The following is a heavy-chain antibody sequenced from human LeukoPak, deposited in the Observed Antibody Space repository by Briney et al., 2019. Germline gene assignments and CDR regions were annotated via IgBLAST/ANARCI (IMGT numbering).Heavy chain of an antibody. D-gene: IGHD6-13*01. J-gene: IGHJ3*02. Sequence: SSETLSLTCTVSGGSISSGGYYWSWIRQPPGKGLEWIGYIYHSGSTYYNPSLKSRVTISVDRSKNQFSLKLSSVTAADTAVYYCARDSSSYAFDIWGQGTMVTVSS. V-gene: IGHV4-30-2*01. CDR3: ARDSSSYAFDI. CDR2: IYHSGST. CDR1: GGSISSGGYY.